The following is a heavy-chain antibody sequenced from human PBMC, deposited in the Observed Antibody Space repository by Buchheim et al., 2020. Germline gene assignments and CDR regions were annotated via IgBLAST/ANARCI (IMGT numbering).Heavy chain of an antibody. D-gene: IGHD3-22*01. CDR1: AFTFSGYA. Sequence: EVQLLESGGGLVQPGGSLRLSCAASAFTFSGYAMNWVRQAPGKGLECVSGISVSGGSTYYADSVKGRFTISRDNSQNALYLQMNSLRAEDTAIYYCARSHTETSGFFYFFDYWGQGTL. CDR3: ARSHTETSGFFYFFDY. CDR2: ISVSGGST. V-gene: IGHV3-23*01. J-gene: IGHJ4*02.